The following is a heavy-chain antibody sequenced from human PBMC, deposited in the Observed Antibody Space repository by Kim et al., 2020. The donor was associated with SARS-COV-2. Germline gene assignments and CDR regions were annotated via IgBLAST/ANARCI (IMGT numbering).Heavy chain of an antibody. J-gene: IGHJ4*02. V-gene: IGHV6-1*01. CDR3: ARAGVGSKYFFDY. D-gene: IGHD1-26*01. Sequence: YAVSVKSRITINPDTSKNQFSMQLNSVTPEDTAVYYCARAGVGSKYFFDYWGQGTLVTVSS.